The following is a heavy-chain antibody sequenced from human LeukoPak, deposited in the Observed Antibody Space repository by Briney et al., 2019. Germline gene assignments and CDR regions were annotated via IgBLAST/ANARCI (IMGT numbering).Heavy chain of an antibody. CDR3: AKENDFWSGPEG. Sequence: PGKSLTLSCVVSGFNFDNFAMHWVRQAPGKGLEWLTFIQFDGSNKLYADSVKGRFTVSRDTSKNTVYLQMTSLRVEDTAVYYCAKENDFWSGPEGWGQGTLVTVSS. CDR1: GFNFDNFA. D-gene: IGHD3-3*01. CDR2: IQFDGSNK. J-gene: IGHJ4*02. V-gene: IGHV3-30*04.